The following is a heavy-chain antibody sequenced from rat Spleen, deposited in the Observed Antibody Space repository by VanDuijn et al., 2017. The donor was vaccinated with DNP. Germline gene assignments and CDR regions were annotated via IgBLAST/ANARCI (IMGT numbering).Heavy chain of an antibody. CDR1: GFSLTSYN. CDR3: AREPLRGTPFDY. D-gene: IGHD4-3*01. V-gene: IGHV2-63*01. Sequence: QVQLKESGPGLVQPSQTLSLTCTVAGFSLTSYNVHWVRQSPGKGLEWMGSMWYDGDTAYNSAFKSRLSISRDTSKNQVFLKMNSLQTEDTATYYCAREPLRGTPFDYWGQGVMVTVSS. CDR2: MWYDGDT. J-gene: IGHJ2*01.